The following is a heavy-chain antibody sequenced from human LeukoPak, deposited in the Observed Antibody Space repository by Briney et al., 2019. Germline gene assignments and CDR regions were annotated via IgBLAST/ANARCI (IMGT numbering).Heavy chain of an antibody. CDR1: GFTFSTYS. CDR2: ISSSSSHI. D-gene: IGHD3-9*01. V-gene: IGHV3-21*04. CDR3: ARDGTYYDILTGSHHVPFDI. Sequence: GGSLRLSCAASGFTFSTYSMNWVRQAPGKGLEWVSSISSSSSHIYYADSVNGRFTISRDNAKNSLYLQMNSLRAEDTAVYYCARDGTYYDILTGSHHVPFDIWGQGTMVTVSS. J-gene: IGHJ3*02.